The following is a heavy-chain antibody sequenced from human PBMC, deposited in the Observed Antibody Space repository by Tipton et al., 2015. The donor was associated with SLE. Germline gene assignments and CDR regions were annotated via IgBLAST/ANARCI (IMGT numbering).Heavy chain of an antibody. V-gene: IGHV1-18*01. CDR1: GYTFTSYG. J-gene: IGHJ6*02. CDR2: ISAYNGNT. D-gene: IGHD3-3*01. CDR3: AKGGKYYDFWSGLDV. Sequence: QSGPEVKKPGASVKVSCKASGYTFTSYGISWVRQAPGQGLEWMGWISAYNGNTNYAQKLQGRVTMTRDTSISTAYMELSRLRSDDTAVYFCAKGGKYYDFWSGLDVWGQGTTVTVSS.